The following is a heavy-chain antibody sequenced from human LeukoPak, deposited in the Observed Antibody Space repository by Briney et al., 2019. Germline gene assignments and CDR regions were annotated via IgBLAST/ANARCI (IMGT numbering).Heavy chain of an antibody. CDR3: ARSGGSSSGSLGLWYSDI. Sequence: SETLSLTCTVSGGSISSYFWTWIRQPAGRGLEWIGHIYSSGIFKYNPSLKSRVTMSIATSKNQLSLKMNYVTAADTAVYYCARSGGSSSGSLGLWYSDIWGQGTMVTVSS. J-gene: IGHJ3*02. D-gene: IGHD6-19*01. CDR1: GGSISSYF. CDR2: IYSSGIF. V-gene: IGHV4-4*07.